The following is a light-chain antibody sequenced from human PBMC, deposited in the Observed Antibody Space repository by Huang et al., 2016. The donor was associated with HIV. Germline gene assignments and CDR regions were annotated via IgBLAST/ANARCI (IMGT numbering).Light chain of an antibody. J-gene: IGKJ4*01. Sequence: DVVLTQSPLSLPVTLGQPASISCRSSQSLVHNDGNTYLNWFHQSPGRSPSRLIYKVSNWDSGVPDRFNGSGSDTDFTLTISRVEAEDVGVFYCMQGTYWPPTFGGGTKVVI. V-gene: IGKV2-30*02. CDR3: MQGTYWPPT. CDR1: QSLVHNDGNTY. CDR2: KVS.